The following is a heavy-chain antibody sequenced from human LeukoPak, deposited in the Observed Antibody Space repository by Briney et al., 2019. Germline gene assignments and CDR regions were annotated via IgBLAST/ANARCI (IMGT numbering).Heavy chain of an antibody. CDR2: MNPSGGTT. D-gene: IGHD3-16*01. CDR3: AREESGGLFDY. Sequence: GASVKVSCKASGYTFSRYYIHWVRQAPGQGLEWMGKMNPSGGTTTYAQKFQGRVTVTRDTPTSTVYMEMSSLRPEDMAVYYCAREESGGLFDYWGQGTLLTVSS. J-gene: IGHJ4*02. V-gene: IGHV1-46*01. CDR1: GYTFSRYY.